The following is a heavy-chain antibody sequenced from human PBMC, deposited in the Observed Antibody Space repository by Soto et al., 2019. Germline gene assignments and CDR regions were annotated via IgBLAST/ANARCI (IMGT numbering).Heavy chain of an antibody. CDR2: IYYSGST. J-gene: IGHJ6*02. D-gene: IGHD3-22*01. Sequence: SETLSLTCTVSGGSISSSSYYWSWIRQPPGKGLEWIGYIYYSGSTYYNPSLKSRVTISVDTSKNQFSLKLSSVTAADTAVYYCARSLGVYYDSSGYYSYYYYGMDVWGQGTTVTVSS. V-gene: IGHV4-30-4*01. CDR1: GGSISSSSYY. CDR3: ARSLGVYYDSSGYYSYYYYGMDV.